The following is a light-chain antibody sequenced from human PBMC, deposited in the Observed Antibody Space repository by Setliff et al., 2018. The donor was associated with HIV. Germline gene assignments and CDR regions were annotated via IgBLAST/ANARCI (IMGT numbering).Light chain of an antibody. CDR2: QAT. J-gene: IGLJ1*01. CDR3: CSNTGSNTYV. CDR1: SSDIGRYNL. Sequence: ALTQPASVSWSPGQSITISCTGTSSDIGRYNLVSWYQQYPGKAPKLMIYQATKRPSGVSNRFSGSKSGNTASLTISGLQAEDGADYYCCSNTGSNTYVFGSGTKVTVL. V-gene: IGLV2-23*01.